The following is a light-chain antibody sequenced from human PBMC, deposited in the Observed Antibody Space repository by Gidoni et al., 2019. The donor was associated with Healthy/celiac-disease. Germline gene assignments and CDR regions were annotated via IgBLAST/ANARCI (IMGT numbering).Light chain of an antibody. CDR3: QQYYSYPS. V-gene: IGKV1-8*01. J-gene: IGKJ4*01. CDR2: AAS. Sequence: AIRMTQSPSSLSASTGDRVTITCRASQGISSYLAWYQHKPGKAPKLLIYAASTLQSGVPARFSGSGSGTDFTLTISCLQSEDFATYYCQQYYSYPSFGGGTKVEIK. CDR1: QGISSY.